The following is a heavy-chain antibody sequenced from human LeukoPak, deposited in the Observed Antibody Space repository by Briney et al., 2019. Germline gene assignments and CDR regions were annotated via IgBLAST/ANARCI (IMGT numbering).Heavy chain of an antibody. CDR2: ISVTGGTT. D-gene: IGHD3-10*01. CDR1: GFTFSTYA. V-gene: IGHV3-23*01. J-gene: IGHJ4*02. CDR3: ANLGRSVVYYGSD. Sequence: GGSLRLSCAASGFTFSTYAMSWARQAPGKGLEWVSVISVTGGTTYYADSVKGRFTISRDNSKNTLYLQMNSLRAEDTAVYYCANLGRSVVYYGSDWGQGTLVTVSS.